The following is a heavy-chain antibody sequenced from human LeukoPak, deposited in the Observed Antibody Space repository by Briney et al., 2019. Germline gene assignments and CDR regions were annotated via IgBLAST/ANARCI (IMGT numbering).Heavy chain of an antibody. CDR3: ARFAGADIVVVVAALDAFDI. J-gene: IGHJ3*02. CDR2: IIPIFGTA. D-gene: IGHD2-15*01. Sequence: SVKVSCKASGGTFSSYAISWVRQAPGQGLEWMGGIIPIFGTANYAQKFQGRVTITADESTSTAYMELSSLRSEDTAVYYCARFAGADIVVVVAALDAFDIWGQGTMVTVSS. CDR1: GGTFSSYA. V-gene: IGHV1-69*13.